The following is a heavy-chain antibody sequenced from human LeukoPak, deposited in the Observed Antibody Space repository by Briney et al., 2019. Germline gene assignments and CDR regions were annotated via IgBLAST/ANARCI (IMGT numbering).Heavy chain of an antibody. J-gene: IGHJ5*02. CDR3: ARGLARKGGIAAVWVWFDP. Sequence: ASVKVSCKASGYTFTSYGISWVRQAPGQGLEWMGWISAYSGNTNYAQNLQGRVTMTTDTSTSTAYMELRSLRSDDTAVYYCARGLARKGGIAAVWVWFDPWGQGTLVTVSS. CDR2: ISAYSGNT. V-gene: IGHV1-18*01. D-gene: IGHD6-13*01. CDR1: GYTFTSYG.